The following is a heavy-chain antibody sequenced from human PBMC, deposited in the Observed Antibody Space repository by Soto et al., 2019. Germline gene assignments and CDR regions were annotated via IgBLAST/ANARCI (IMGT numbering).Heavy chain of an antibody. CDR1: GGTFSSYA. CDR2: IIPIFGTA. D-gene: IGHD6-6*01. CDR3: ASPLYSSSQFDY. J-gene: IGHJ4*02. Sequence: QVQLVQSGAEVKKPGSSVKVSCKASGGTFSSYAISWVRQAPGQGLEWMGGIIPIFGTANYAQKFQGRVRITADEYTSKAYMELSSLRSEDKDVYYCASPLYSSSQFDYWGQGTLVTVSS. V-gene: IGHV1-69*12.